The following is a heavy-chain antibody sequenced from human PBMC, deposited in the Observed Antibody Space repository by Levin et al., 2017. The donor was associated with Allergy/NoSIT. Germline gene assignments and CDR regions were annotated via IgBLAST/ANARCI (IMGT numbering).Heavy chain of an antibody. V-gene: IGHV3-48*01. Sequence: PAGGSLRLSCAASGFTVSNNYMSWVRQAPGKGLEWVSYISSSSSTIYYADSVKGRFTISRDNARSSLFLQMNSLRAEDTAVYYCARVRGSYHLDYWGQGTLVTVSS. CDR3: ARVRGSYHLDY. CDR1: GFTVSNNY. D-gene: IGHD1-26*01. J-gene: IGHJ4*02. CDR2: ISSSSSTI.